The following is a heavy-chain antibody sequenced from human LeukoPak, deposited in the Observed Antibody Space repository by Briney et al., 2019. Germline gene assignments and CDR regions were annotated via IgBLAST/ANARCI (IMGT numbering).Heavy chain of an antibody. CDR1: GGSFSGYY. J-gene: IGHJ6*03. V-gene: IGHV4-34*01. D-gene: IGHD3-9*01. CDR2: INHSGST. CDR3: ARARSLTGYYYTYYYYYMDV. Sequence: SETLSLTCAVYGGSFSGYYWSWLRQPPGKGLEWIGEINHSGSTNYNPSLKSRVTISVDTSKNQFSLKLSSVTAADTAVYYCARARSLTGYYYTYYYYYMDVWGKGTTVTVSS.